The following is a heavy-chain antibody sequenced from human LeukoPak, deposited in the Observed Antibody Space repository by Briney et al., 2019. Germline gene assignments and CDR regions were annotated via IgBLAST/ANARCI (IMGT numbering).Heavy chain of an antibody. D-gene: IGHD3-9*01. J-gene: IGHJ4*02. CDR1: GFTFSSYA. CDR2: ISSNGGST. Sequence: GGSLRLSCAASGFTFSSYAMSWVRQAPGKGLEYVSAISSNGGSTYYADSVKGRFTISRDNSKNTLYLQMSSLRAEDTAVYYCVKDRLDWFSDYWGQGTLVTVSS. CDR3: VKDRLDWFSDY. V-gene: IGHV3-64D*06.